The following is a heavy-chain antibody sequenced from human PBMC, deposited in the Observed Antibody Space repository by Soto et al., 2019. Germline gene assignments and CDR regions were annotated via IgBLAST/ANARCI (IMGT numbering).Heavy chain of an antibody. Sequence: GESLKISCKGSGYTFTNYWIGWVRQMPGKGLEWTGIIYPGDSDTKYNPSFQGQVTISADKSITTTYLQWSSLKASDTAIYYCAASIFYYGMDVWGQGTTVTVSS. J-gene: IGHJ6*02. CDR3: AASIFYYGMDV. V-gene: IGHV5-51*01. CDR1: GYTFTNYW. CDR2: IYPGDSDT.